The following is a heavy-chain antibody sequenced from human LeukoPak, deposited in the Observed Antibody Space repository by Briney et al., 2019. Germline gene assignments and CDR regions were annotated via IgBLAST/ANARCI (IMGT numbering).Heavy chain of an antibody. V-gene: IGHV3-53*01. CDR2: IYSGGST. Sequence: GGSLRLSCAASGFTVSSNYMSCFSQDPGEGLLWVLVIYSGGSTYYADSVKGRFTISRDNSKNTLYLQMNSLRAEDTAVYYCAGETGLGLYYYMDVWGKGTTVTVSS. CDR3: AGETGLGLYYYMDV. J-gene: IGHJ6*03. CDR1: GFTVSSNY. D-gene: IGHD7-27*01.